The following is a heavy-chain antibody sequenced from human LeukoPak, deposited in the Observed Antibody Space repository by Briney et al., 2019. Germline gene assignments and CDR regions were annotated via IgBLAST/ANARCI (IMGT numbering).Heavy chain of an antibody. CDR2: VRSKTYGETT. CDR1: GFNLDDYA. Sequence: GGSLRLSCVASGFNLDDYAMSWVRQAPGKGLEWVGFVRSKTYGETTEYAASVKGRFTISRDDSKSIAYLQMNSLKIEDTAVYYCTPTYGDWGQGTLVIVSS. D-gene: IGHD4-17*01. J-gene: IGHJ4*02. CDR3: TPTYGD. V-gene: IGHV3-49*04.